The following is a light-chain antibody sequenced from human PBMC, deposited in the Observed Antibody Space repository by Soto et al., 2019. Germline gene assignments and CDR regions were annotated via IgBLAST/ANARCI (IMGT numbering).Light chain of an antibody. CDR1: NSVVWRYNL. CDR2: EVS. Sequence: QSVVNQPASGSGAPGQSITISCTGNNSVVWRYNLASWYQQHPGKAPKLIIYEVSKRPSGVSNRFSGPKSGNTASLTISGLQAEDEADYYCSSYAGSSNYVFGPGTKVTVL. V-gene: IGLV2-23*02. CDR3: SSYAGSSNYV. J-gene: IGLJ1*01.